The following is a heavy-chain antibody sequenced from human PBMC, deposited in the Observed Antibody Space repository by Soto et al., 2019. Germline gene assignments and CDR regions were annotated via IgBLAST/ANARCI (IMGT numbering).Heavy chain of an antibody. CDR1: GFTFSNFW. D-gene: IGHD2-2*01. CDR2: INGDGSST. J-gene: IGHJ3*01. V-gene: IGHV3-74*01. CDR3: ARAQLLPDDAFDA. Sequence: GGSLRLSCAASGFTFSNFWMHWVRQAPGKGPVWVSRINGDGSSTSHADSVKGRFTISRDNAGNTLFLQMSGLRAEDTAVYYCARAQLLPDDAFDAWGRGTVVTVSS.